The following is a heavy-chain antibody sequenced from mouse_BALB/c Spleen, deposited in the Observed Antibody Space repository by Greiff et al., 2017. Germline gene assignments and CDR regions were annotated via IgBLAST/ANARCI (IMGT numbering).Heavy chain of an antibody. CDR3: NALGNFDY. V-gene: IGHV14-4*02. J-gene: IGHJ2*01. CDR1: GFNIKDYY. D-gene: IGHD1-1*02. Sequence: VQLQQSGAELVRSGASVNLSCTASGFNIKDYYMHWVKQRPEQGLEWIGWIDPENGDTEYAPKFQGKATMTADTSSNTAYLQLSSLTSEDTAVYYCNALGNFDYWGQGTTLTVSS. CDR2: IDPENGDT.